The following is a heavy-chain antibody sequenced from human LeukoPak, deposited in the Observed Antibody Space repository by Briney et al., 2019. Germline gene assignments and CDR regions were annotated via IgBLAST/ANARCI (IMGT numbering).Heavy chain of an antibody. J-gene: IGHJ1*01. V-gene: IGHV5-51*01. Sequence: GESLKISCQGSGYTFSNYWIGWVRQMPGKGLEYLGIIYPGDSDTKYSPAFEGHITISVDKSITTAYLQWSSLEASDTAMYYCARPDDNADYILSYWGQGTLVTVSS. CDR1: GYTFSNYW. D-gene: IGHD4-17*01. CDR3: ARPDDNADYILSY. CDR2: IYPGDSDT.